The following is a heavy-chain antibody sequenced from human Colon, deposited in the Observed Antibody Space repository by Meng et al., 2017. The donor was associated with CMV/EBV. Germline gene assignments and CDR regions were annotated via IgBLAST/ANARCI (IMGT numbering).Heavy chain of an antibody. CDR3: ARDLRVWFGKFKN. Sequence: QVQLWRSGWEVKTPGHSGKGACKASGYTFNGYYKHWVRKAPGQGLEWMGWINPNSGGTKYAQKLQGRVTMTRDTSISTAYMELSRLRSDDTAVYYCARDLRVWFGKFKNWGQGTLVTVSS. J-gene: IGHJ4*02. CDR1: GYTFNGYY. D-gene: IGHD3-10*01. V-gene: IGHV1-2*02. CDR2: INPNSGGT.